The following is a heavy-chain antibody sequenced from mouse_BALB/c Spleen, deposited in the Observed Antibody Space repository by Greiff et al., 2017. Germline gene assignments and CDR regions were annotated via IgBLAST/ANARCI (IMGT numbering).Heavy chain of an antibody. V-gene: IGHV1-80*01. D-gene: IGHD2-14*01. CDR3: ARRGDYRYDVFAY. Sequence: QVQLQQSGAELMKPGASVKISCKATGYTFSSYWMNWVKQRPGQGLEWIGQIYPGDGDTNYNGKFKGKATLTADKSSSTAYMQLSSLTSEDSAVYFCARRGDYRYDVFAYWGQGTLVTVSA. J-gene: IGHJ3*01. CDR1: GYTFSSYW. CDR2: IYPGDGDT.